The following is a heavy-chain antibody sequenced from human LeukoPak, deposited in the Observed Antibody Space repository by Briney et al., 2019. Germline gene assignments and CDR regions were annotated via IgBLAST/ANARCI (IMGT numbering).Heavy chain of an antibody. CDR3: AKDIWGYPLSPIDY. J-gene: IGHJ4*02. D-gene: IGHD3-16*02. Sequence: GGSLRLSCAASGFTFSIYAMNWVRQAPGKGLEWVSSTSGSGDSTYYADSVKGRFTISRDNSKNTLYVQMNSLRAEDTAAYYCAKDIWGYPLSPIDYWGQGTLVTVSS. V-gene: IGHV3-23*01. CDR1: GFTFSIYA. CDR2: TSGSGDST.